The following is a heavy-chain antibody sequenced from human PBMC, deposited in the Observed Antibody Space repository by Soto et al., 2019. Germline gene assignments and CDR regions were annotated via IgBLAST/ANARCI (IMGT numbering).Heavy chain of an antibody. Sequence: QQQLQESGSGLVKPSETLSLTCAVSGGSISSGAYSWSWIRQPPGKGLEWIAYIYQSGSTYYNPSLKTRGTILVDRSKNQFSLKLTSVTAADTAVYYCARANPGLNCLDDWGQGTMVTVSS. D-gene: IGHD2-21*01. CDR2: IYQSGST. CDR1: GGSISSGAYS. J-gene: IGHJ3*01. V-gene: IGHV4-30-2*01. CDR3: ARANPGLNCLDD.